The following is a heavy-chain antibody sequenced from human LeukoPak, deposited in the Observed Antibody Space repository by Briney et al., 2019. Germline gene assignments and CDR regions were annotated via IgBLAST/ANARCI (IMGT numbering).Heavy chain of an antibody. CDR2: IGGSGVST. D-gene: IGHD3-3*01. CDR1: GFNFNNYA. J-gene: IGHJ4*02. V-gene: IGHV3-23*01. Sequence: GGSLRLSCAVSGFNFNNYAMTWVRQAPGKGLEWVSAIGGSGVSTFYGDSVKGRFSISRDNSKNTLYLQMNSLRAEDTAIYYCVIIDGVGPKDYWGPGTLVTVSS. CDR3: VIIDGVGPKDY.